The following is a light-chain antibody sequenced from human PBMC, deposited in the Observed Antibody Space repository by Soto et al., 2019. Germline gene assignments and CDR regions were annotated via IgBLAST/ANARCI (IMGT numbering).Light chain of an antibody. Sequence: EIVLTQSPATLSLSPGERATLSCRASQRITTYLAWYQQKPGQAPRLLIYDASNRATGIPARFSGSGSGTDFTLTISSLEPEDFAFYYCQHRSCWPLTFCGGTKVEIK. CDR1: QRITTY. CDR3: QHRSCWPLT. J-gene: IGKJ4*01. V-gene: IGKV3-11*01. CDR2: DAS.